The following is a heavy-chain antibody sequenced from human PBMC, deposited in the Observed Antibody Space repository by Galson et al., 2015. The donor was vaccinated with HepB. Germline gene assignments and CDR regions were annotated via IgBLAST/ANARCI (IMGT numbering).Heavy chain of an antibody. V-gene: IGHV6-1*01. D-gene: IGHD6-19*01. CDR1: GDSVSSNSVA. CDR2: TYYRSKWYN. Sequence: CAISGDSVSSNSVAWNWIRQSPSRGLEWLGRTYYRSKWYNDYAVSVKSRIIINPDTSKNQFSLQLNSVTPEDTAVYYCARVQLRVNSIGVPDYFDCWGQGTLVTVSS. CDR3: ARVQLRVNSIGVPDYFDC. J-gene: IGHJ4*02.